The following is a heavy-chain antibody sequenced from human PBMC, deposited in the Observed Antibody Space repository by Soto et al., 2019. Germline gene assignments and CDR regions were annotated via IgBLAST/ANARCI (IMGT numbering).Heavy chain of an antibody. CDR2: INPSGGST. CDR1: GYTFTSYY. CDR3: ARDIVVVTAPTSYYYGMDV. Sequence: ASVKVSCKASGYTFTSYYMHWLLQAPGQGLEWMGIINPSGGSTSYAQKFQGRVTMTRDTSTSTVYMELSSLRSEDTAVYYCARDIVVVTAPTSYYYGMDVWGQGTTVTVS. D-gene: IGHD2-21*02. J-gene: IGHJ6*02. V-gene: IGHV1-46*01.